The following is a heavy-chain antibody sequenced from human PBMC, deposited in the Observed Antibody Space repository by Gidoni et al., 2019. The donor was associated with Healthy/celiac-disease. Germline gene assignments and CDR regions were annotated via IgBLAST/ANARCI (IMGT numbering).Heavy chain of an antibody. J-gene: IGHJ5*02. CDR2: ISGSGGST. Sequence: EVQLLESGGGLVQPGGSLRLSCAASGLPFSSYAMSWVRQAPGKGLEWVSAISGSGGSTYYADSVKGRFTISRDKSKNTLYLQMNSLRAEDTAVYYCAPPIAAAGSWGQGTLVTVSS. D-gene: IGHD6-13*01. CDR1: GLPFSSYA. CDR3: APPIAAAGS. V-gene: IGHV3-23*01.